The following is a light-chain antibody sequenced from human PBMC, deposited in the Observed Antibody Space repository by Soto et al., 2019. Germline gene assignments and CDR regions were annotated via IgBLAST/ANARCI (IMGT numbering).Light chain of an antibody. V-gene: IGLV2-14*01. Sequence: QPVLTQPASVSGSPGQSITISCTGTSSDVGGYNYVSWYQQHPGKAPKLMIYEVSNRPSGVSNRFSGSKSGNTASLTISGLQAEDEADYYCSSYTSSSTLVFGGGTQLTVL. CDR2: EVS. J-gene: IGLJ3*02. CDR3: SSYTSSSTLV. CDR1: SSDVGGYNY.